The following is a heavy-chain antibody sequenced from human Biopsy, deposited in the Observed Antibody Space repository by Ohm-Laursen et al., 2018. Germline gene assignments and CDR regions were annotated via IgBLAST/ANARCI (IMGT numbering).Heavy chain of an antibody. J-gene: IGHJ4*02. CDR3: ARESDSSGYYYRDY. Sequence: TLSLTCVVSGYSISSGYYWGWIRQPPGKGLEWIGSIYHSGSTYYNPSLKSRVTISVDTSKNQLSLKLSSVTAADTAVYYCARESDSSGYYYRDYWGQGTLVTVSS. V-gene: IGHV4-38-2*02. CDR1: GYSISSGYY. D-gene: IGHD3-22*01. CDR2: IYHSGST.